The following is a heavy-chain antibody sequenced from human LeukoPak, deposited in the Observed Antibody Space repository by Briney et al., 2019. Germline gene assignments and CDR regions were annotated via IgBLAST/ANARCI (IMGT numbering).Heavy chain of an antibody. CDR1: GFTFSSFA. V-gene: IGHV3-23*01. Sequence: PGGSLRLSCAASGFTFSSFAMSWVRQAPGKGLEWVSALNGGGDYTYYAASVKGRFTISRDNSKNTLFLQMSSLRVEDTAVYYCAKGRGTRIFGVGQSDYWGEGTLVTVSS. J-gene: IGHJ4*02. D-gene: IGHD3-3*02. CDR2: LNGGGDYT. CDR3: AKGRGTRIFGVGQSDY.